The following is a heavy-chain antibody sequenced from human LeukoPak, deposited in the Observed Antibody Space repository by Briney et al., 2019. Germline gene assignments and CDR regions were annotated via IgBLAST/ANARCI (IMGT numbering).Heavy chain of an antibody. J-gene: IGHJ3*02. CDR2: IYSGGST. D-gene: IGHD3-10*01. CDR1: GFTFSNSW. Sequence: GGSLRLSCVASGFTFSNSWMHWVRQAPGKGLEWVSVIYSGGSTYYADSVKGRFTISRDNSKNTLYLQMNSLRAEDTAVYHCARGGPPYGSGSYAFDMWGQGTTVIVSS. CDR3: ARGGPPYGSGSYAFDM. V-gene: IGHV3-66*01.